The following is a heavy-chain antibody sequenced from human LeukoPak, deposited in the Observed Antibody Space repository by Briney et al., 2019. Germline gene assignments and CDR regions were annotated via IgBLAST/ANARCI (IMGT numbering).Heavy chain of an antibody. Sequence: SETLSLTCAVYGGSFSGYYWSWIRQPPGKGLEWIGEINHSGSTNHNPSLKSRVTISVDTSKNQFSLKLSSVTAADTAVYYCARTIPFDFWSGWNYYFDYWGQGTLVTVSS. CDR2: INHSGST. J-gene: IGHJ4*02. CDR3: ARTIPFDFWSGWNYYFDY. V-gene: IGHV4-34*01. D-gene: IGHD3-3*01. CDR1: GGSFSGYY.